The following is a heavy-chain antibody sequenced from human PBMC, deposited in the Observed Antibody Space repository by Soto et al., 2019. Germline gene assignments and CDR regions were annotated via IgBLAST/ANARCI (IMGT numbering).Heavy chain of an antibody. CDR2: IYPGDSDT. D-gene: IGHD4-4*01. V-gene: IGHV5-51*01. Sequence: GQPLRIPWKGAGYSFTSYGIGWVRQMTGKGLEWMGIIYPGDSDTRYSPSFQGQVTISADKSISTAYLQWSSLKASDTAMYYCARTGIDSNLSVDCYGMGVWGQGPTVSVSS. J-gene: IGHJ6*02. CDR3: ARTGIDSNLSVDCYGMGV. CDR1: GYSFTSYG.